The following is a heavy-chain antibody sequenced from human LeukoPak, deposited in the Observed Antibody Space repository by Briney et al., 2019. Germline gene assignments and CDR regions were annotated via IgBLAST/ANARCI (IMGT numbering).Heavy chain of an antibody. V-gene: IGHV3-11*01. CDR1: GFRFGDNY. CDR3: ARTHPGRWYFDL. CDR2: ISSGSGTTI. Sequence: GGSLRLSCAASGFRFGDNYMSWIRQAPWKGLEWLSYISSGSGTTIYYGDSVRSRFTISRDDAENLLYLQMNGLRAEDMAVYYCARTHPGRWYFDLWGRGTLVTVSS. J-gene: IGHJ2*01.